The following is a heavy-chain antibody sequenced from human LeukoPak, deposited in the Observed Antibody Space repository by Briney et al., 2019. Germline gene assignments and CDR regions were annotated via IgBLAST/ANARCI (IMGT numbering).Heavy chain of an antibody. J-gene: IGHJ4*02. CDR1: GGSISSSSYY. D-gene: IGHD3-10*01. V-gene: IGHV4-39*01. CDR3: ARLRYYGSGSFDY. Sequence: KPSETLSLTCTVSGGSISSSSYYWGWIRQPPGKGLEWMGSIYYSGSTYYNPSLKSRVTISVDTSKNQFSLKLSSVTAADTAVYYCARLRYYGSGSFDYWGQGTLVTVSS. CDR2: IYYSGST.